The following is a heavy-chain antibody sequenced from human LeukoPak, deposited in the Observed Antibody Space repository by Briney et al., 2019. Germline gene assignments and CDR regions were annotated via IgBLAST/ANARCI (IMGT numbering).Heavy chain of an antibody. CDR3: ARLLDYDSSGYPDTFDI. CDR1: GGSISPNY. D-gene: IGHD3-22*01. V-gene: IGHV4-59*01. J-gene: IGHJ3*02. CDR2: IYYTGST. Sequence: SETLSLTCTVSGGSISPNYWSWIRQPPGKGLEWIGYIYYTGSTNFNPSLKSRLTISIDTSKSLFSLKLTSLTAADTALYYCARLLDYDSSGYPDTFDIWGQGTMVTASS.